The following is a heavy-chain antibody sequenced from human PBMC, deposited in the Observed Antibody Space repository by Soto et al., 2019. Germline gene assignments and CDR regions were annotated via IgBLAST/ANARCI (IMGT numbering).Heavy chain of an antibody. CDR2: IIPVFGTT. Sequence: QVQLVQSGAEVKKPGSSVKVSCKASGGTFSNYAISWVRQAPGQGLEWMGGIIPVFGTTNYAQKFKGRVTITADESTGTAYMEFSSLRSDDTALYNCARGASSSWYGQGLAPWGQGTLVTVSS. D-gene: IGHD6-13*01. CDR3: ARGASSSWYGQGLAP. J-gene: IGHJ5*02. CDR1: GGTFSNYA. V-gene: IGHV1-69*01.